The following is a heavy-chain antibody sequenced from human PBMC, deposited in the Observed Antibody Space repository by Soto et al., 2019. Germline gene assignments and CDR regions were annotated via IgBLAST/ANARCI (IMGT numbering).Heavy chain of an antibody. CDR2: IYPCDSDT. J-gene: IGHJ3*02. V-gene: IGHV5-51*01. D-gene: IGHD3-22*01. Sequence: PGESLKISCKGSGYSFTSYWIGWVRQMPGKGLEWMGVIYPCDSDTRYSPSFQGQVTISADKSISTAYLQWSSLKASDTAMYHRARQPPYFYDSSGYRPGAFDIWGPGTMVTVSS. CDR1: GYSFTSYW. CDR3: ARQPPYFYDSSGYRPGAFDI.